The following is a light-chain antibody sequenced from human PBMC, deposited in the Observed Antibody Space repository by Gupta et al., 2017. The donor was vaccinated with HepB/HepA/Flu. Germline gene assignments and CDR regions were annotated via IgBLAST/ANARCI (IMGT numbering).Light chain of an antibody. CDR1: QSLVYGVGNTY. CDR3: KHDRHSIFT. V-gene: IGKV2-30*01. J-gene: IGKJ2*01. CDR2: KVS. Sequence: DVELTQSPLSLPVTLGQPASISCSASQSLVYGVGNTYLTWQQQRPGQSSRRLIYKVSNRDSGVPDRCSGSGSGTDFTLKISRVEAEDVGLYYCKHDRHSIFTFGQGTKVEI.